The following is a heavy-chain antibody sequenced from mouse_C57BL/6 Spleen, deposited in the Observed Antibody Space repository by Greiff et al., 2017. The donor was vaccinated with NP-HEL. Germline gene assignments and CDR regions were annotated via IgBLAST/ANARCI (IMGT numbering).Heavy chain of an antibody. J-gene: IGHJ1*03. D-gene: IGHD1-1*01. V-gene: IGHV3-6*01. CDR1: GYSITSGYY. CDR3: ARDGVLRYYWYFDV. CDR2: ISYDGSN. Sequence: EESGPGLVKPSQSLSLTCSVTGYSITSGYYWNWIRQFPGNKLEWMGYISYDGSNNYNPSLKNRISITRDTSKNQFFLKLNSVTTEDTATYYCARDGVLRYYWYFDVWGTGTTVTVSS.